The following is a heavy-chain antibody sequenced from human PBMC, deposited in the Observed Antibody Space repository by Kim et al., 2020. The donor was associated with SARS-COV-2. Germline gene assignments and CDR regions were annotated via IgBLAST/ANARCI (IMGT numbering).Heavy chain of an antibody. Sequence: GGSLRLSCAASGFTVSSNYMSWVRQAPGKGLEWVSVIYSGGSTYYADSVKGRFTISRDNSKNTLYLQMNSLRAEDTAVYYCASAVRRGATDYWGQGTLVTVSS. CDR3: ASAVRRGATDY. CDR2: IYSGGST. CDR1: GFTVSSNY. D-gene: IGHD1-26*01. V-gene: IGHV3-53*01. J-gene: IGHJ4*02.